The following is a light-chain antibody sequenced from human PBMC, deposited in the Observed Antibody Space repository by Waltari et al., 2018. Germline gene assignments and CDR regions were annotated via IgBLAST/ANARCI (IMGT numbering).Light chain of an antibody. CDR2: KDT. V-gene: IGLV3-25*03. CDR1: TLPKLY. CDR3: QSTDSSRTDTV. Sequence: SYDLTQPPSLSVSPGQTATIDCSGETLPKLYAYWYQQKPGQAPLLVISKDTERPPGTPERSPGSSSGRTVTLTISGVRAEDEGDYYCQSTDSSRTDTVFGGGTKLTVL. J-gene: IGLJ3*02.